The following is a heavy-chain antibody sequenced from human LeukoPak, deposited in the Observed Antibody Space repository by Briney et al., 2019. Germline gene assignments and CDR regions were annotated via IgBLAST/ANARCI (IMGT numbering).Heavy chain of an antibody. D-gene: IGHD6-13*01. CDR3: ARGASSSWYSLWKF. Sequence: SETLSLTCNVSGSSISSYYWSWIRQPPGEGLEWIGYFYHSGGTNYNPSLKGRATISVDTCKNEVSLKLRSVTAADTAVYYCARGASSSWYSLWKFWGQGTLVTVSS. CDR2: FYHSGGT. V-gene: IGHV4-59*01. CDR1: GSSISSYY. J-gene: IGHJ4*02.